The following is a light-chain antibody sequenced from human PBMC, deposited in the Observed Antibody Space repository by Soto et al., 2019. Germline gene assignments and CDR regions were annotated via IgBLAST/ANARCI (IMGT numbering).Light chain of an antibody. V-gene: IGLV2-8*01. CDR1: SSDVGGYNY. J-gene: IGLJ1*01. CDR3: SSFAGSNNDV. CDR2: LVS. Sequence: QSALTQPPSASGSPGQSVTISCTGTSSDVGGYNYVSWYQQHPGKAPKLMIYLVSKRPSGVPDRFSGSKSGNTASLTVSGLQAEDEADYFCSSFAGSNNDVFGTGTKVTVL.